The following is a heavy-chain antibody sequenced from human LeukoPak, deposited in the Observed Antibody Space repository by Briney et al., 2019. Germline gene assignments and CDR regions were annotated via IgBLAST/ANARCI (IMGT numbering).Heavy chain of an antibody. CDR2: INHSGST. V-gene: IGHV4-34*01. D-gene: IGHD1-26*01. CDR3: ASSSGSPITPFDY. CDR1: GGSFSGYY. Sequence: SETLSLTCAVSGGSFSGYYWTWIRQPPGKGLEWIGEINHSGSTNYNPSLKSRVTISVDTSKNQFSLKLSSVTAADTAVYYCASSSGSPITPFDYWGQGTLVTVSS. J-gene: IGHJ4*02.